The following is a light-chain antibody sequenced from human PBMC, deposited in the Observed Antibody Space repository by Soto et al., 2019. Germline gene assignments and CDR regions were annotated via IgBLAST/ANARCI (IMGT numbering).Light chain of an antibody. V-gene: IGKV3-20*01. Sequence: EIVLTQSPGTLSLSPGERATLSCRASQSVSSSFLAWDQQKPGQSTTLLIYGASSRATGIPDMFSGSGSGTDFTLTINRLEAEDLAVYCCQQYSSSPLTFGGGTKVEIK. CDR2: GAS. J-gene: IGKJ4*01. CDR1: QSVSSSF. CDR3: QQYSSSPLT.